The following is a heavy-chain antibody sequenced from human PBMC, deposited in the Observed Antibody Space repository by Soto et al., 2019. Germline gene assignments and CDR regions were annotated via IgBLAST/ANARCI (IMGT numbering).Heavy chain of an antibody. V-gene: IGHV3-23*01. Sequence: PGGSLRLSCAASGFTFSNYVMSWVRQAPGKGLEWVSSISGSGDNTCYADSVKGRFTISRDTSKNQFSLKLSSVTAADTAVYYCARLSPWLSSSDYWGQGTLVTVSS. CDR3: ARLSPWLSSSDY. CDR1: GFTFSNYV. J-gene: IGHJ4*02. CDR2: ISGSGDNT. D-gene: IGHD6-6*01.